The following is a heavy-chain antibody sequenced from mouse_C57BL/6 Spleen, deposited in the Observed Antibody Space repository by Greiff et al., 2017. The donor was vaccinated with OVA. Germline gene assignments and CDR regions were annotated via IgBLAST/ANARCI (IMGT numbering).Heavy chain of an antibody. Sequence: EVKLVESGGGLVKPGGSLKLSCAASGFTFSDYGMHWVRQAPEKGLEWVAYISSGSSTIYYADTVKGRFTFSRDNAKTTMFLQMTSLRSEDTDMYDCARRNYYGSSHWYFDVWGTGTTVTVSS. J-gene: IGHJ1*03. CDR2: ISSGSSTI. D-gene: IGHD1-1*01. CDR3: ARRNYYGSSHWYFDV. CDR1: GFTFSDYG. V-gene: IGHV5-17*01.